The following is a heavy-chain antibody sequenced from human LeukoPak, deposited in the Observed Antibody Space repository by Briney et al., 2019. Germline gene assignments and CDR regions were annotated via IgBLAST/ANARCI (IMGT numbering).Heavy chain of an antibody. CDR1: GASISSGGYY. V-gene: IGHV4-30-2*01. Sequence: SETLSLTCTVSGASISSGGYYWSWIRQPPGKGLEWIGYIYHSGSTYYNPSLKSRVTISVDRSKNQFSLKLNSVTAADTAVYYCARVPTDYKYYYYYMDVWGKGTTVTVSS. CDR3: ARVPTDYKYYYYYMDV. D-gene: IGHD4-11*01. J-gene: IGHJ6*03. CDR2: IYHSGST.